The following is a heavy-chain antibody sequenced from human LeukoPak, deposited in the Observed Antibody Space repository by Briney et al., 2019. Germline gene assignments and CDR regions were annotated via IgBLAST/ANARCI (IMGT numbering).Heavy chain of an antibody. D-gene: IGHD3-16*01. J-gene: IGHJ3*02. CDR3: ARVHQDYAAGSAFDI. V-gene: IGHV1-18*01. CDR1: GYTFTSYG. CDR2: ISAYNGNT. Sequence: ASVKVSCKASGYTFTSYGISWVRQAPGQGLEWMGWISAYNGNTNYAQKLQGRVTMTTDTSTSTAYMELRSLRSDDTAVYYCARVHQDYAAGSAFDIWGQGTMVTVSS.